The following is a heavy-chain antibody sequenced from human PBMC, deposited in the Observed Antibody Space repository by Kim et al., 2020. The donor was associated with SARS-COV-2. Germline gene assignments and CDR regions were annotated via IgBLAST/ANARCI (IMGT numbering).Heavy chain of an antibody. J-gene: IGHJ5*02. D-gene: IGHD3-3*01. CDR3: ARGRWYYDFWSGYEGGEYWFVP. Sequence: GGSLRLSCAASGFTFSSYDMHWVRQATGKGLEWVSAIGTAGDTYSPGSVKGRFTISRANAKNSLYLQMNSLRAGGTAVYYCARGRWYYDFWSGYEGGEYWFVPWGQGTLVTVSS. CDR2: IGTAGDT. CDR1: GFTFSSYD. V-gene: IGHV3-13*01.